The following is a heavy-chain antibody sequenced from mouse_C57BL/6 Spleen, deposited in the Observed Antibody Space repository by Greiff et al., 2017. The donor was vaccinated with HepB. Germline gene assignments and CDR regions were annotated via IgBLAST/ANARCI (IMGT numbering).Heavy chain of an antibody. V-gene: IGHV1-82*01. CDR1: GYAFSSSW. Sequence: QVQLQQSGPELVKPGASVKISCKASGYAFSSSWMNWVKQRPGKGLEWIGRIYPGDGDTNYNGKFKGKATLTADKSSSTAYMQLSSLTSEDSAVYFCARDGHYAMDYRGQGTSVTVSS. CDR3: ARDGHYAMDY. J-gene: IGHJ4*01. D-gene: IGHD2-3*01. CDR2: IYPGDGDT.